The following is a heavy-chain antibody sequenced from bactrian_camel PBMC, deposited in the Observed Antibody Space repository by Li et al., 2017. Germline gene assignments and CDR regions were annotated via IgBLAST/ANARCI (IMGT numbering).Heavy chain of an antibody. CDR2: IDSDGST. V-gene: IGHV3S53*01. D-gene: IGHD2*01. CDR1: GYCSTHNC. J-gene: IGHJ4*01. Sequence: VQLAESGGGSAQAGGSLRLSCAASGYCSTHNCMGWFRQAPGKEREVVASIDSDGSTNYADSVKGRFAISLDHAKKTLYLQMNSLKPEDTAMYFCAAVLRGSPRSDGYCYSLYSQYYSWGQGTQVTVS. CDR3: AAVLRGSPRSDGYCYSLYSQYYS.